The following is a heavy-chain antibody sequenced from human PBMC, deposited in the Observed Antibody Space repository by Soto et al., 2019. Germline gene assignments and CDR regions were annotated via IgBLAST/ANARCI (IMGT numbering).Heavy chain of an antibody. Sequence: EVQLVESGGGLVQPGGSLRLSCAASGFTFSSYWMYWVRQAPGKGLVWVSRTNSDGSDRTYADSVKGRFTISRDNAKNTLYLQMNSLRAEDTAVYYCARDRGWSLFDYWGQGTLVTVSS. CDR1: GFTFSSYW. V-gene: IGHV3-74*01. CDR3: ARDRGWSLFDY. D-gene: IGHD6-19*01. J-gene: IGHJ4*02. CDR2: TNSDGSDR.